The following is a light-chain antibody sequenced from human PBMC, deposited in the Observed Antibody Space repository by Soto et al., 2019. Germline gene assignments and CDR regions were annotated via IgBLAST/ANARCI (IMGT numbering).Light chain of an antibody. V-gene: IGKV4-1*01. CDR3: QQYYDLPLT. J-gene: IGKJ4*01. CDR2: WAS. Sequence: DFVMTQSPDSLAASLGGRATINCKSSRSVLYSSNNKDYLAWYQHKAGQPPKLLIYWASTREYGVPDRFNGSGSGTDFTLTINNLQAEDVAVYYCQQYYDLPLTFGGGTKVEI. CDR1: RSVLYSSNNKDY.